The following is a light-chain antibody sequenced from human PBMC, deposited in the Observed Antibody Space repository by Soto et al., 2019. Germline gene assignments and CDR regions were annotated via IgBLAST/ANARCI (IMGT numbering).Light chain of an antibody. CDR3: QQYNNWPIT. Sequence: EVALTQSPATLSVSPGEGATLPCRASQSINLLLAWYQQKPGQAPRLLIYRASTRATDIPARFSGSGSGTDFTLTISSLQSEDFAIYYCQQYNNWPITFGQGTDWRL. V-gene: IGKV3-15*01. CDR2: RAS. CDR1: QSINLL. J-gene: IGKJ5*01.